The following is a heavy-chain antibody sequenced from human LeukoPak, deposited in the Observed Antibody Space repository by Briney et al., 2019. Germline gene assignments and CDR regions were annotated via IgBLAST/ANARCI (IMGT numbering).Heavy chain of an antibody. Sequence: PSETPSLTCTVSGGSISSSSYYWGWIRQPPGKGLEWIGSIYYSGSTYYNPSLKSRVTISVDTSKNQFSLKLSSVTAADTAVYYCARQSDRTFDYWGQGTLVTVSS. CDR3: ARQSDRTFDY. CDR1: GGSISSSSYY. V-gene: IGHV4-39*01. CDR2: IYYSGST. J-gene: IGHJ4*02.